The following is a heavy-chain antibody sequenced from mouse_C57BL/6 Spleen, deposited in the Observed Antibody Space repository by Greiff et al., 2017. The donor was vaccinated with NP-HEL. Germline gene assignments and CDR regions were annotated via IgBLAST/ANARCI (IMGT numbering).Heavy chain of an antibody. CDR3: ARGYYGSSYTWFAY. V-gene: IGHV1-78*01. CDR1: GYTFTDHT. CDR2: IYPRDGST. Sequence: VQLQQSDAELVKPGASVKISCKVSGYTFTDHTIHWMKQRPEQGLEWVGYIYPRDGSTKYNEKFKGKATLTADKSSSTAYMQLNSLTSEDAAVYFCARGYYGSSYTWFAYWGQGTLVTVSA. D-gene: IGHD1-1*01. J-gene: IGHJ3*01.